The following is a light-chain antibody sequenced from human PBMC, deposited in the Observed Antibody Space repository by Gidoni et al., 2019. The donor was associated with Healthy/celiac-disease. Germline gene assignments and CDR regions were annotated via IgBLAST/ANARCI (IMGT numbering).Light chain of an antibody. CDR1: QSLLHSNGYNY. J-gene: IGKJ2*03. CDR3: RQALQKGS. CDR2: LGS. V-gene: IGKV2-28*01. Sequence: DIVMTQSPLSLPVTPGEPASISCRSSQSLLHSNGYNYLDWYLQKPGQSPQLLIYLGSNRASGVPDRFSGSGSGTDFTLKISRVEAEDVGVYYCRQALQKGSFGQXTKLEIK.